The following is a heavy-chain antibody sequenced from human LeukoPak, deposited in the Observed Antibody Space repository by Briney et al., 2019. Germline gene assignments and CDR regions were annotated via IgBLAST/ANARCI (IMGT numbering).Heavy chain of an antibody. V-gene: IGHV1-58*01. CDR1: GFTFTSSA. CDR2: IVVGSGNT. Sequence: SVKVSCKASGFTFTSSAVQWVRQARGQRLEWIGWIVVGSGNTNYAQKFQERVTMTTDTSTSTAYMELRSLRSDDTAVYYCARARVGATRNWFDPWGQGTLVTVSS. D-gene: IGHD1-26*01. CDR3: ARARVGATRNWFDP. J-gene: IGHJ5*02.